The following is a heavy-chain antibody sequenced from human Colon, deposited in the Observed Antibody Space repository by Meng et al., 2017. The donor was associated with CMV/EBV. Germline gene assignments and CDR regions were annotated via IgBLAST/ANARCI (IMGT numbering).Heavy chain of an antibody. V-gene: IGHV3/OR16-10*01. J-gene: IGHJ3*02. D-gene: IGHD4-17*01. CDR3: ARAHFNDGDYGAFDI. Sequence: GESLKISCAASGFAFSSYALHWVRRAPGKGLEWVSAIGTGGDTYYADSVKGRFTISRDDAKNSSYLQMNSLRAGDTAVYYCARAHFNDGDYGAFDIWGQGTVVTVSS. CDR2: IGTGGDT. CDR1: GFAFSSYA.